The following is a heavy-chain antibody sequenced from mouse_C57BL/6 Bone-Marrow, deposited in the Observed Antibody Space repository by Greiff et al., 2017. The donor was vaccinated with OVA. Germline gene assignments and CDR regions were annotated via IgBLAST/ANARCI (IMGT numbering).Heavy chain of an antibody. Sequence: QVQLQQPGAELVMPGASVKLSCKASGYTFTSYWMHWVKQRPGQGLEWIGEIDPSDSYTNYNQKFKGKSTLTVDKSSSTAYMQLSSLTSEDSAVYCGASIDGYYKFAYWGQGTLVTVSA. CDR2: IDPSDSYT. D-gene: IGHD2-3*01. CDR3: ASIDGYYKFAY. J-gene: IGHJ3*01. V-gene: IGHV1-69*01. CDR1: GYTFTSYW.